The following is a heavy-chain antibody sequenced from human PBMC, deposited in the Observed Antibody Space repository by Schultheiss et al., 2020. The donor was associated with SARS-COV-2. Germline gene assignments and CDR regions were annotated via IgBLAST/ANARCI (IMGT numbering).Heavy chain of an antibody. CDR1: GGTFTSYG. V-gene: IGHV1-18*01. D-gene: IGHD3-22*01. CDR3: ARNGAARDGSGFFCF. CDR2: ISAYNGNT. J-gene: IGHJ4*02. Sequence: ASVKVSCKASGGTFTSYGISWVRQAPGQGLEWMGWISAYNGNTNYAQKLQGRVTMTRDTSISTAYMELSRLRSDDTAVYYCARNGAARDGSGFFCFWGQGTLVTVSS.